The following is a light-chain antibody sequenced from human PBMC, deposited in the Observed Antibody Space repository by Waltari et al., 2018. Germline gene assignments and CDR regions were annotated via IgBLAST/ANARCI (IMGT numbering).Light chain of an antibody. J-gene: IGKJ1*01. V-gene: IGKV3-11*01. CDR2: QAS. CDR3: QQRSDWPRT. Sequence: EIVLTQSPATLSLSPGERATLPCRASQSVSSYLVWYQQKPGQPPRLLIYQASLRASGIPARFSGSGSGTDFTLTISSLEPEDFAVYYCQQRSDWPRTFGQGTKVEIK. CDR1: QSVSSY.